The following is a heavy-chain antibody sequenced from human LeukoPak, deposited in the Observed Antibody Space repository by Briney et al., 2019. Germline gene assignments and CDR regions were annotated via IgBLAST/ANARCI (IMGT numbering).Heavy chain of an antibody. Sequence: GGSLRLSCAASGFTLSSNYMSWVRHAPGKGLEWVSVIYSGGSTYCADSVKGRFTISRDNSKNTLYLQMNSLRAEDTAVYYCAAGYYGSGSFFYYMDVWGKGTTVTISS. J-gene: IGHJ6*03. V-gene: IGHV3-66*01. CDR2: IYSGGST. CDR1: GFTLSSNY. D-gene: IGHD3-10*01. CDR3: AAGYYGSGSFFYYMDV.